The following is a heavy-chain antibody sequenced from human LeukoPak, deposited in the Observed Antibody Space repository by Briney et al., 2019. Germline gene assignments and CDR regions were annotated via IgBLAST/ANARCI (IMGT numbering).Heavy chain of an antibody. CDR1: GFTFSSYA. Sequence: PGGSLRLSCAASGFTFSSYAMHWVRQAPGKGLEWVAVISYDGSNKYYADSVKGRFTISRDNSKNTLYLQMNSLRAEDTAVYYCAKVLTGKDIVVVPAAPDIWGQGTMVTVSS. CDR2: ISYDGSNK. D-gene: IGHD2-2*01. CDR3: AKVLTGKDIVVVPAAPDI. V-gene: IGHV3-30-3*01. J-gene: IGHJ3*02.